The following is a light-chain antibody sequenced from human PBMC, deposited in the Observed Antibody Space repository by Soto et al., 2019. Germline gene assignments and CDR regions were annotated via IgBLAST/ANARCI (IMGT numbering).Light chain of an antibody. V-gene: IGKV3-20*01. CDR1: QSVSNY. J-gene: IGKJ1*01. CDR3: PQHGGSPQT. Sequence: EIVLTQSPGTLSLSPGERATLSCRASQSVSNYLAWYQRKPGQAPRLLIYGASSRATGIPDRFSGSGSGTDFTFTISRLEPEDFAVYYCPQHGGSPQTFGQGTKVEIK. CDR2: GAS.